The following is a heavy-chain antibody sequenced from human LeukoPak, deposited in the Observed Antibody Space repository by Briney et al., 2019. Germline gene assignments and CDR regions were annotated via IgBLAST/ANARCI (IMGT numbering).Heavy chain of an antibody. J-gene: IGHJ4*02. D-gene: IGHD1-26*01. CDR1: GFTFSIYS. Sequence: GGSLRLSCAASGFTFSIYSMNCVRQAPGEGLEWVSSISSSSSYIYYADSVKGRFTISRDNAKNSLYLQMNSLRAEDTAVYYCARSGATYFDYWGQGTLVTVSS. CDR3: ARSGATYFDY. CDR2: ISSSSSYI. V-gene: IGHV3-21*01.